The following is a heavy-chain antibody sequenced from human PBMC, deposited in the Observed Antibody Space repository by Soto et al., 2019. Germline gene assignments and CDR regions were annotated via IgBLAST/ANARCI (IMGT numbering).Heavy chain of an antibody. CDR3: ARHDCISSSCYYYYYSGLDV. CDR1: GGTFSSYG. J-gene: IGHJ6*02. CDR2: IIPIFDTA. D-gene: IGHD2-2*01. V-gene: IGHV1-69*12. Sequence: QVQLVQSGAEVKKPGSSVKVSCKASGGTFSSYGISWVRQAPGQGLEWMGGIIPIFDTANYAQKFQGRVTVTADESTRTASMELSSLRSEDTAVYYCARHDCISSSCYYYYYSGLDVWGLGTTVTVSS.